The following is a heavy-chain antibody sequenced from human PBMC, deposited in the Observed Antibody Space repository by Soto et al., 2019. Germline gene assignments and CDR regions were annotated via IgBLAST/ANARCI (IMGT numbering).Heavy chain of an antibody. CDR1: GYTFTSYD. V-gene: IGHV1-8*02. CDR3: AIVRYSNTWYYAFDY. CDR2: MNPNSGNT. J-gene: IGHJ4*02. Sequence: QVQLVQSGAEVKKPGASVKVSCKASGYTFTSYDINWVRQATGQGLEWMGWMNPNSGNTGHAQKFQGRVTMTRNTSIRTVYVELSSLRSEDTAVHYCAIVRYSNTWYYAFDYWGQGTLVTVSS. D-gene: IGHD2-2*01.